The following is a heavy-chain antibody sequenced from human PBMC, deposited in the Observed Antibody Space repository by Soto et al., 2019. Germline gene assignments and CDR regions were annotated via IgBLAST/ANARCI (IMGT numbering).Heavy chain of an antibody. CDR2: IYYSGST. CDR3: ARGGGVRGVIISHYYYYMDV. CDR1: GGSISSGGYY. Sequence: PSETLSLTCTVSGGSISSGGYYWSWIRQHPGKGLEWIGYIYYSGSTYYNPSLKSRVTISVDTSKNQFSLKLSSVTAADTAVYYCARGGGVRGVIISHYYYYMDVWGKGTTVTVSS. J-gene: IGHJ6*03. V-gene: IGHV4-31*03. D-gene: IGHD3-10*01.